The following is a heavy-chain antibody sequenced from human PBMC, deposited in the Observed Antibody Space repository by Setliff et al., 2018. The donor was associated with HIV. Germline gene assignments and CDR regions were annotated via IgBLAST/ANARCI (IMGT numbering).Heavy chain of an antibody. CDR3: ARHKDPPGSRWIFYYYYMDL. CDR1: GGSMTSSNYY. Sequence: SETLSLTCTVSGGSMTSSNYYWGWIRQSPGRGLEWIGSIYDSGSTSYNPSLSSRLTISVDTSKNQVSLRLSSVPAADTGVYYCARHKDPPGSRWIFYYYYMDLWGGGTTVTVSS. D-gene: IGHD6-13*01. V-gene: IGHV4-39*01. CDR2: IYDSGST. J-gene: IGHJ6*03.